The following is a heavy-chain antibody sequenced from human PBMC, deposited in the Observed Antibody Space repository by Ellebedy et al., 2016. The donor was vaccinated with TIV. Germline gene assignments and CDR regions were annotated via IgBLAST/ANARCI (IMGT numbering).Heavy chain of an antibody. Sequence: GESLKISCKGSGYSFTSYWLSWVRQMPGKGLEWMGRIEPSDSYTNYSPSFQGHLTISADKSISTAYLQWSSLKASDTAMYYCARHFGDYRWGGVSNWFDPWGQGTLVTVSS. CDR3: ARHFGDYRWGGVSNWFDP. J-gene: IGHJ5*02. V-gene: IGHV5-10-1*01. CDR1: GYSFTSYW. D-gene: IGHD4-17*01. CDR2: IEPSDSYT.